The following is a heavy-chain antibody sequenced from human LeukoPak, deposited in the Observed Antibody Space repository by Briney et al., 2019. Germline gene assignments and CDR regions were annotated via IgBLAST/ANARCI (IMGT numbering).Heavy chain of an antibody. CDR1: GGSINGYY. Sequence: SXTLSLTCTVSGGSINGYYWSWIRQPAGKGLEWIGRVYNSESINYNPSLKSRVTMSIDTSKNQFYLKLNSVTAADTAVYYCARDRSSSYTRDWFDPWGQGALVTVSS. V-gene: IGHV4-4*07. CDR2: VYNSESI. J-gene: IGHJ5*02. D-gene: IGHD2-2*01. CDR3: ARDRSSSYTRDWFDP.